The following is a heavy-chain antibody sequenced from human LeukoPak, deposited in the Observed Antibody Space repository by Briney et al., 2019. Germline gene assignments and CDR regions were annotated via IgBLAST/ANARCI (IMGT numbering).Heavy chain of an antibody. CDR2: IYYSGST. V-gene: IGHV4-34*01. CDR3: ARASYYDFWSGLYWFDP. CDR1: GGSFSGYY. Sequence: SETLSLTCAVYGGSFSGYYWSWIRQPPGKGLEWIGSIYYSGSTYYNPSLKSRVTISVDTSKNQFSLKLSSVTAADTAVYYCARASYYDFWSGLYWFDPWGQGTLVTVSS. J-gene: IGHJ5*02. D-gene: IGHD3-3*01.